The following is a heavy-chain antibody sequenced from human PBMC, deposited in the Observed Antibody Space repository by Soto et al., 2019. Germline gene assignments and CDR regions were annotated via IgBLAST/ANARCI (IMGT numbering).Heavy chain of an antibody. J-gene: IGHJ6*02. CDR2: ISYDGSNK. CDR1: GFTFSSYA. CDR3: ARAYCSGGSCFLYYYYYGMDV. Sequence: QVQLVESGGGVVQPGRSLRLSCAASGFTFSSYAMHWVRQAPGKGLEWVAVISYDGSNKYYADSVKGRFTISRDNSKNTLYRQMNSLRAEDTAVYYCARAYCSGGSCFLYYYYYGMDVWGQGTTVTVSS. D-gene: IGHD2-15*01. V-gene: IGHV3-30-3*01.